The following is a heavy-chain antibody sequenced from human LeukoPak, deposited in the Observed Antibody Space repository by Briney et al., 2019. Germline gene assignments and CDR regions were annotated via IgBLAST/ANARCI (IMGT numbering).Heavy chain of an antibody. J-gene: IGHJ5*02. D-gene: IGHD2-8*01. CDR3: TIPNGHWFDP. V-gene: IGHV3-73*01. CDR1: GFTFSGSA. Sequence: GGSLRLSCAASGFTFSGSAMHWVRQASGKGLEWVGRIRSKANSYATAYAASVKGRFTISRDDSKNTAYLQMNSLKTEDTAVYYCTIPNGHWFDPWGQGTLVTVSS. CDR2: IRSKANSYAT.